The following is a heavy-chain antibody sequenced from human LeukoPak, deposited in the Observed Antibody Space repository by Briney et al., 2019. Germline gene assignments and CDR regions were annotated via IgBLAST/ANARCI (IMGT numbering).Heavy chain of an antibody. Sequence: PSETLSLTCTVSGGSISSGGYYWSWLRQHPGKGLEWIGYIYYSGSTYYNPSLKSRVTISVDTSKNQFSLKLSSVTAADTAVYYCAREMVGIAAAGANWFDPWGQGTLVTVSS. CDR1: GGSISSGGYY. D-gene: IGHD6-13*01. CDR2: IYYSGST. V-gene: IGHV4-31*03. CDR3: AREMVGIAAAGANWFDP. J-gene: IGHJ5*02.